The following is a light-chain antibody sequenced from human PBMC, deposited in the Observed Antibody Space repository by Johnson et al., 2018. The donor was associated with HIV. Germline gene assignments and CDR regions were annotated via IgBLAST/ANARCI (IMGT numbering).Light chain of an antibody. CDR2: ENN. CDR1: SSNIGNNY. CDR3: GTWDSSLSAGV. V-gene: IGLV1-51*02. J-gene: IGLJ1*01. Sequence: VLTQPPSVSAAPGQKVTISCSGSSSNIGNNYVSWYQQLPGTAPKLLIYENNKRPSGIPDRFSGSKSGTSATLGITGLQTGDEADYYCGTWDSSLSAGVFGTGTEVTVL.